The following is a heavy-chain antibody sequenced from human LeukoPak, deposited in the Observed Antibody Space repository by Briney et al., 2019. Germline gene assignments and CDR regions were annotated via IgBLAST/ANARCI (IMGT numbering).Heavy chain of an antibody. J-gene: IGHJ4*02. CDR3: ASGYYYGSGSYYNLDY. D-gene: IGHD3-10*01. Sequence: SQTLSLTCTVSGGSISSGSYYWSWIRQPAGKGLEWIGRIYTSGSTNYNPSLKSRVTISVDTSKNQFSLKLSSVTAADTAVYYCASGYYYGSGSYYNLDYWGQGTLVTVSS. CDR2: IYTSGST. CDR1: GGSISSGSYY. V-gene: IGHV4-61*02.